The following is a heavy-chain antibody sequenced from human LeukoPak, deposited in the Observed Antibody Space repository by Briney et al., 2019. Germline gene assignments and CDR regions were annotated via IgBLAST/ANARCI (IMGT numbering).Heavy chain of an antibody. Sequence: SETLSLTCAVSGYSISSGYYWGWIRQPPGKGLEWIGTIYHNGNTYYNPSLNSRATISVDTSRNQFSLELSSVTAADTAVFYCARARYNYGDSDYWGQETLVTVSS. J-gene: IGHJ4*02. CDR3: ARARYNYGDSDY. CDR2: IYHNGNT. V-gene: IGHV4-38-2*01. CDR1: GYSISSGYY. D-gene: IGHD5-18*01.